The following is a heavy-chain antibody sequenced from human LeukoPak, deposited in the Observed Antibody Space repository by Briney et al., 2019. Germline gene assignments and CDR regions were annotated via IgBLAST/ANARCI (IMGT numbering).Heavy chain of an antibody. Sequence: SETLSLTCAVYGGSFSGYYWSWIRQPPGKGLEWIGEINHSGSTNYNPSLKSRVTISVDTSKNQFSLKLSPVTAADTAVYYCARDSTALGAFDIWGQGTMVTVSS. CDR1: GGSFSGYY. D-gene: IGHD2/OR15-2a*01. J-gene: IGHJ3*02. CDR3: ARDSTALGAFDI. V-gene: IGHV4-34*01. CDR2: INHSGST.